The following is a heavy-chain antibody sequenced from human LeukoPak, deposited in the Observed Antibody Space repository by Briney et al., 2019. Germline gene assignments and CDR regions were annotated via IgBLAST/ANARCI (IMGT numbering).Heavy chain of an antibody. J-gene: IGHJ3*02. Sequence: GGSLRLSCAASGFTVSSNYMSWVRQAPGRGLEWVSVIYSGGNTYYADSVKGRFTISRDNSKNTLYLQMNSLRAVDTAVYYCARKLGVGDAFDIWGQGTMVTVSS. CDR3: ARKLGVGDAFDI. CDR1: GFTVSSNY. V-gene: IGHV3-66*01. CDR2: IYSGGNT. D-gene: IGHD1-26*01.